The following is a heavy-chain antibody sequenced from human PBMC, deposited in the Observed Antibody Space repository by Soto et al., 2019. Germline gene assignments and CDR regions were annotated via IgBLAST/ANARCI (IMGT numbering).Heavy chain of an antibody. CDR1: GFTFSSYS. J-gene: IGHJ1*01. D-gene: IGHD3-3*01. Sequence: GGSLRLSCAASGFTFSSYSMNWVRQAPGKGLEWVSYISSSSSTIYYADSVKGRFTISRDNAKNSLYLQMNSLRAEDTAVYYCARDTYYDFWSGYPEYFQHWGQGTLVNVSS. CDR2: ISSSSSTI. CDR3: ARDTYYDFWSGYPEYFQH. V-gene: IGHV3-48*01.